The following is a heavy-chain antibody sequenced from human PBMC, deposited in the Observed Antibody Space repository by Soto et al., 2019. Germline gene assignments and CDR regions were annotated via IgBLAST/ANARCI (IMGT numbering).Heavy chain of an antibody. CDR3: ARVRRTYSSGWYGFDY. CDR2: IYYSGST. CDR1: GGSISSYY. Sequence: LSLTCTVSGGSISSYYWSWIRQPPGKGLEWIGYIYYSGSTNYNPSLKSRVTISVDTSKNQFSLKLSSVTAADTAVYYCARVRRTYSSGWYGFDYWGQGTLVTVSS. D-gene: IGHD6-19*01. V-gene: IGHV4-59*01. J-gene: IGHJ4*02.